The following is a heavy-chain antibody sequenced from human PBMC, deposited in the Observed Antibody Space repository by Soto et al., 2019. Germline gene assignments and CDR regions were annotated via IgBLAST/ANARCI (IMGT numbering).Heavy chain of an antibody. J-gene: IGHJ4*02. D-gene: IGHD4-4*01. CDR2: IIPIFGTA. CDR1: GGTFSSYA. CDR3: ARVSMNPVTTLVDY. Sequence: QVQLAQSGAEVKKPGSSVKVSCKASGGTFSSYAISWVRQAPGQGLEWMGGIIPIFGTANYAQKFQGRVRITADESRSTAEMELSSLRSEDTAVYYCARVSMNPVTTLVDYWGQGTLVTVSS. V-gene: IGHV1-69*01.